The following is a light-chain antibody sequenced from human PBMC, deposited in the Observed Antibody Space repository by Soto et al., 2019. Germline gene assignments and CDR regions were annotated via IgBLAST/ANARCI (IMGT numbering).Light chain of an antibody. CDR2: GAS. V-gene: IGKV3-15*01. CDR1: QSINTN. Sequence: EVVMKQSPATLSASPGERVTLSCRATQSINTNLAWYQQKPGQAPRLRIHGASTRATGIPATLSGSGSGTEFTLTINSLQSEESAVYYCQQYNNWPPCTFGHGTKVEIK. CDR3: QQYNNWPPCT. J-gene: IGKJ1*01.